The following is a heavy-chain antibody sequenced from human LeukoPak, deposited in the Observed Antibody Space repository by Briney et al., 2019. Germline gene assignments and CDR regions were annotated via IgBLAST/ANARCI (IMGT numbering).Heavy chain of an antibody. V-gene: IGHV1-69*04. CDR1: GGTFSSYA. CDR2: IIPIFGIA. Sequence: SVKVSCKASGGTFSSYAISWVRQAPGQGLEWMGRIIPIFGIANYAQKFQGRVTITADKSTSTAYMELSSLRSEDTAVYYCARDIRDCSSTSCYNWFDPWGQGTLVTVSS. J-gene: IGHJ5*02. D-gene: IGHD2-2*01. CDR3: ARDIRDCSSTSCYNWFDP.